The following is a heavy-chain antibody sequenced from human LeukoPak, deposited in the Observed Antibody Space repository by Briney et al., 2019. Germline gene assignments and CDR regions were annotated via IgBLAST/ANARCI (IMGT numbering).Heavy chain of an antibody. J-gene: IGHJ4*02. CDR2: IYHSGST. CDR3: AREESTNGVCYTH. CDR1: GYSISSGYY. D-gene: IGHD2-8*01. V-gene: IGHV4-38-2*02. Sequence: PSETLSLTCAVSGYSISSGYYWGWIRQPPGKGLEWIGSIYHSGSTYYNPSLKGRVTISVDTSKNQFSLKLSSVTAADTAVYYCAREESTNGVCYTHWGQGTLVTVSS.